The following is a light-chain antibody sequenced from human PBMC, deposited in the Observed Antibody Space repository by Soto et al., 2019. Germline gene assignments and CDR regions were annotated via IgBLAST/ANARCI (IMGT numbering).Light chain of an antibody. Sequence: DIQMTQSPASLSASVGDRVTITCRASQSISRYLNWYQQKPGKAPKLLIYAASSLQSGVPSRFSGSGSGTDFTLSISSLQPEDFATYYCQQSYSTVTFGQVTRLEIK. CDR2: AAS. CDR1: QSISRY. CDR3: QQSYSTVT. J-gene: IGKJ5*01. V-gene: IGKV1-39*01.